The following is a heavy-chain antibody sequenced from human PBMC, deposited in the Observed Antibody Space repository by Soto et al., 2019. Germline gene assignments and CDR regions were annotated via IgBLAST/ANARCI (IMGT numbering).Heavy chain of an antibody. J-gene: IGHJ6*02. V-gene: IGHV1-69*13. CDR3: ARGSGYCSGGSCYAVSYYYYGMDV. CDR1: GGTFSSYA. D-gene: IGHD2-15*01. Sequence: SVKVSCKASGGTFSSYAISWVRQAPGQGLEWMGGIIPIFGTANYAQKVQGRVTITADESTSTAYMELSSLRSEDTAVYYCARGSGYCSGGSCYAVSYYYYGMDVWGQGTTVTVSS. CDR2: IIPIFGTA.